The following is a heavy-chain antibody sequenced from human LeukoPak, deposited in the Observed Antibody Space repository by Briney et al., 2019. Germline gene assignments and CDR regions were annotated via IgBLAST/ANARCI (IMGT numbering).Heavy chain of an antibody. J-gene: IGHJ4*02. D-gene: IGHD2-21*01. Sequence: PGGSLRLSFAASGFMFDDYDMSWVRQAPGKGLEGVSGINWNVGSTAYADSVKGRFTISRDNAKNSLYLQMNSLRAEDTALYYCARAFKYSMSGYYFDYWGQGTLVTVSS. CDR1: GFMFDDYD. V-gene: IGHV3-20*03. CDR2: INWNVGST. CDR3: ARAFKYSMSGYYFDY.